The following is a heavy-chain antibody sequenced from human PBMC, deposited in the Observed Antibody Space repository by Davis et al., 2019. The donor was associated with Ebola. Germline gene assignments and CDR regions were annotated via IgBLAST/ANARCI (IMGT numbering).Heavy chain of an antibody. V-gene: IGHV3-30*03. D-gene: IGHD3-9*01. CDR2: ISYDGSNK. CDR1: GFTFSSYS. CDR3: ARVNAATGYSRFDT. Sequence: GESLKISCAASGFTFSSYSMNWVRQAPGKGLERVAVISYDGSNKYYADSVKGRFTISRDNVKNSLYLRMNSLRVEDTALYHCARVNAATGYSRFDTWGQGTLVTVSS. J-gene: IGHJ5*01.